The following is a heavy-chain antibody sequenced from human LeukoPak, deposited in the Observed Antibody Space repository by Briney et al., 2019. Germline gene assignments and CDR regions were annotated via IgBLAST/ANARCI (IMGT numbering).Heavy chain of an antibody. CDR2: MNPNSGNT. CDR3: ARSYSALIVPAAISYYGMDV. D-gene: IGHD2-2*01. J-gene: IGHJ6*02. CDR1: GYTFTSYG. V-gene: IGHV1-8*02. Sequence: ASVKVSCKASGYTFTSYGISWVRQAPGQGLEWMGWMNPNSGNTGYAQKFQGRVTMTRNTSISTAYMELSSLRSEDTAVYYCARSYSALIVPAAISYYGMDVWGQGTTVTVSS.